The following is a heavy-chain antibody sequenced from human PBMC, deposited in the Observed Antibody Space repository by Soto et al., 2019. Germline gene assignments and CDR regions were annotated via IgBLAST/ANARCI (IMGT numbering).Heavy chain of an antibody. J-gene: IGHJ4*02. Sequence: QVQLVQSGAEVQKPGASVKVSCKASGYTFTGHYIHWVRQAPEQGPEWMGEIGPETGATRYAQKFQGRVTITADESTSTAYMELSSLRSEDTAVYYCATASGGWLQFSPIYYWGQGTLVTVSS. CDR3: ATASGGWLQFSPIYY. D-gene: IGHD5-12*01. CDR2: IGPETGAT. V-gene: IGHV1-2*02. CDR1: GYTFTGHY.